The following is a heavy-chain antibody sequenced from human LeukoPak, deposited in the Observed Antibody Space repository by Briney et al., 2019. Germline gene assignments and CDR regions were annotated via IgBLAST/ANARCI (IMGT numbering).Heavy chain of an antibody. J-gene: IGHJ4*02. CDR2: VSGRDTST. CDR3: AKWGDYDVLTGYYDADY. CDR1: GFTFSNYA. V-gene: IGHV3-23*01. Sequence: GGSLRLSCAASGFTFSNYAMSWVRQAPGKELDWVSAVSGRDTSTYYTDSVKGRFTISRDNSKNTLYLQMNSLSAEDTAIYYCAKWGDYDVLTGYYDADYWGQGTLVTVSS. D-gene: IGHD3-9*01.